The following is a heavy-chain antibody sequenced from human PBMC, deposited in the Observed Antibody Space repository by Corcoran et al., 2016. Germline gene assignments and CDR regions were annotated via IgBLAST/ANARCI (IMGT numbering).Heavy chain of an antibody. Sequence: QVQLVQSGAEVKKPGASVKVSCKASGYTFINHDINWVRQATGQGLEWMGWMNSNSGNTGYAQMFQGRVTMTRDTSIDTAYLELRSLRYDNTAVYFCMRGRGQDGRDWCDPWGQGTAVIVSS. J-gene: IGHJ5*02. CDR2: MNSNSGNT. CDR1: GYTFINHD. CDR3: MRGRGQDGRDWCDP. V-gene: IGHV1-8*01.